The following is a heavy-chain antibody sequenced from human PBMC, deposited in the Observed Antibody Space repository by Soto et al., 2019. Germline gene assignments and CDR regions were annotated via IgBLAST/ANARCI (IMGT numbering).Heavy chain of an antibody. D-gene: IGHD6-19*01. CDR2: TRNKVNGYTT. CDR3: STYSSGWY. V-gene: IGHV3-72*01. Sequence: GGSLRLSCAASGFSFSDHYMDWVRQAPGKGLEWVGRTRNKVNGYTTEYAASVKGRFTISRDDSKNTLYLHMNSLKSDDTAVYYCSTYSSGWYWGQGALVTVSS. CDR1: GFSFSDHY. J-gene: IGHJ4*02.